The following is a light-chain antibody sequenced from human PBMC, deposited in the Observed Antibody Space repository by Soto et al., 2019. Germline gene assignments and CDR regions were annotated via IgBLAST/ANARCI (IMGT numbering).Light chain of an antibody. Sequence: EIVFTQAPGNLALSPGERATLYCRASQSVSSTLAWYQQKPGQAPRLLIYDASTRATGIPARFSGSGSGTEFTLTISSLQSEDFAVYYCQQYNNWPRTFGQGTKVDIK. V-gene: IGKV3-15*01. CDR1: QSVSST. J-gene: IGKJ1*01. CDR3: QQYNNWPRT. CDR2: DAS.